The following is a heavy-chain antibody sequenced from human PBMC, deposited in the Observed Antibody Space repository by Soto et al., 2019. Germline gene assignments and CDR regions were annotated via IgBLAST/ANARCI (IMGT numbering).Heavy chain of an antibody. D-gene: IGHD2-15*01. V-gene: IGHV3-7*01. CDR2: INEDGTKR. J-gene: IGHJ4*02. CDR3: TRWDGRCSGGSCFFDS. CDR1: GFIFNDYY. Sequence: GGSLRLSCAASGFIFNDYYMSWIRQAPGKGLEWVAKINEDGTKRDYMESVEGRFTISRDNAKNSLSLQMNSLRADDTAVYYCTRWDGRCSGGSCFFDSWGQGTLVTVSS.